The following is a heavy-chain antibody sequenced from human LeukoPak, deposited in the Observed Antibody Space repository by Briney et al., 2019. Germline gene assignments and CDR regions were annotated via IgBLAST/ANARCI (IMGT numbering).Heavy chain of an antibody. J-gene: IGHJ4*01. CDR2: ISGRGGTT. Sequence: GGSLRLSCAASGFTFTTYGMSWVRQAPGKGLEWVSAISGRGGTTYYADSVKGRFTISRDNSKNTFSLQMNSLRAEGTAVYYCAKVRGAVAITFLDYWGQGTLVTVSS. CDR1: GFTFTTYG. CDR3: AKVRGAVAITFLDY. D-gene: IGHD3-22*01. V-gene: IGHV3-23*01.